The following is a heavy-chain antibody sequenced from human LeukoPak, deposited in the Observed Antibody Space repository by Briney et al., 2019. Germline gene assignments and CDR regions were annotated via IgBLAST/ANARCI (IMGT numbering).Heavy chain of an antibody. D-gene: IGHD6-13*01. Sequence: GGSLILSCAASGFTFSSYNMNWVRQAPGKGLEWVSSISSSSSYMYYADSVKGRFTISRDNAKKSQYLQMNSLRAEDTAVYYCAVGITAPGTFFDNWGQGTLVTVSS. CDR3: AVGITAPGTFFDN. CDR1: GFTFSSYN. V-gene: IGHV3-21*01. J-gene: IGHJ4*02. CDR2: ISSSSSYM.